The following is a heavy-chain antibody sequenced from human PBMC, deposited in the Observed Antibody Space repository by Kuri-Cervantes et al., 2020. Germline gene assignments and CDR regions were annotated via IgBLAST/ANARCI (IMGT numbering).Heavy chain of an antibody. J-gene: IGHJ6*02. CDR1: GGTFSSYT. CDR3: AKDGGNKFWSGYSYYYYYGLDV. CDR2: IIPILGIA. Sequence: SVKVSCKASGGTFSSYTISWVRQAPGQGLEWMGRIIPILGIANYAQKFQGRVTITADKSTSTAYMELSSLRSEDTALYYCAKDGGNKFWSGYSYYYYYGLDVWGQGTTVTVSS. V-gene: IGHV1-69*04. D-gene: IGHD3-3*01.